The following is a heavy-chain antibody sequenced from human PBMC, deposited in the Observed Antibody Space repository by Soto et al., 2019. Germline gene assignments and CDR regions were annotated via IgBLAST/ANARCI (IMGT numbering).Heavy chain of an antibody. CDR2: IYYSGST. J-gene: IGHJ4*02. CDR1: GGSISSGGYY. V-gene: IGHV4-31*03. CDR3: ARGSVVAATLFDY. D-gene: IGHD2-15*01. Sequence: QVQLQESGPGLVKPSQTLSLTCTVSGGSISSGGYYWSCIRQHPGKGLEWIGYIYYSGSTYYNPSLKSRVNISVDTSKNQFSLKLSSVTAADTAVYYCARGSVVAATLFDYWGQGTLVTVAS.